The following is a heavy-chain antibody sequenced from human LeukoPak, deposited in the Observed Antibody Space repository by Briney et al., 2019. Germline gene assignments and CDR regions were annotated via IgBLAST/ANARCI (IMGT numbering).Heavy chain of an antibody. V-gene: IGHV3-33*01. J-gene: IGHJ4*02. CDR3: ARARNDYDSNGFSFLDN. CDR2: IWYDGSNI. Sequence: PGGSLRLSCAASGISFSSHGMHWVRQAPGKGLEWVAVIWYDGSNIYYADSVKGRFTISRDNSKNTLYLQMNSLRAEDTALYYCARARNDYDSNGFSFLDNWGQGTLVTVSS. D-gene: IGHD3-22*01. CDR1: GISFSSHG.